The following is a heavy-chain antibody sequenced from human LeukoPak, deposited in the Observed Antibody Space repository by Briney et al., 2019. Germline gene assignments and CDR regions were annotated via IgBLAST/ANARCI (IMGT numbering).Heavy chain of an antibody. CDR1: GGSVSSGSYY. CDR3: ARAGKGCSSTSCAIDY. Sequence: PSETLSLTCTVSGGSVSSGSYYWSWIQQPPGKGLEWIGYIYYSGSTNYNPSLKSRVTISVDTSKNQFSLKLSSVTAADTAVYYCARAGKGCSSTSCAIDYWGQGTLVTVSS. D-gene: IGHD2-2*01. CDR2: IYYSGST. J-gene: IGHJ4*02. V-gene: IGHV4-61*01.